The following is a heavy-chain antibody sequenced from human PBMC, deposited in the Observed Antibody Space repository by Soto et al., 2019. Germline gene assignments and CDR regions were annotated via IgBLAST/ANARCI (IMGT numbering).Heavy chain of an antibody. V-gene: IGHV1-18*01. CDR2: INPYNGNT. J-gene: IGHJ4*02. CDR3: ARGGWDCYHDY. D-gene: IGHD2-21*01. CDR1: GYTFTNYG. Sequence: QVQLVQSGAEVKKPGASVKVSCKASGYTFTNYGISWVRQAPGQGLEWMGWINPYNGNTNYAQKLQGRVTMTTDTATSPAQMEPRSLRSDDTGGYFLARGGWDCYHDYRGQGTLVIVSS.